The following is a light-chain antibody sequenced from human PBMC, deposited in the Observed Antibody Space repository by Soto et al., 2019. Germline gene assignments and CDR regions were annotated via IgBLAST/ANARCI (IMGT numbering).Light chain of an antibody. Sequence: DIQMTQSPSTLSASVGDRVTITCRASQSISTGLAWYQQKPGKAPKLLIYKASNLEGGVPSRFSGSGSGTEFNITISSLQPDDFAAYYCQQCNTYPLTFGGGTTVEIK. CDR1: QSISTG. CDR3: QQCNTYPLT. CDR2: KAS. J-gene: IGKJ4*01. V-gene: IGKV1-5*03.